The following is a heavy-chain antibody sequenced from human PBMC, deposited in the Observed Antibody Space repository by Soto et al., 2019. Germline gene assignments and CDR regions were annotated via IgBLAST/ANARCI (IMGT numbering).Heavy chain of an antibody. CDR1: GYTFTGHY. J-gene: IGHJ6*02. CDR2: MNPNSGNT. D-gene: IGHD3-3*01. Sequence: ASVKVSCKASGYTFTGHYMHWVRQATGQGLEWMGWMNPNSGNTGYAQKFQGRVTMTRNTSISTAYMELSSLRSEDTAVYYCARVPFQSIFGVVYYYYGMDVWGQGTTVTVSS. CDR3: ARVPFQSIFGVVYYYYGMDV. V-gene: IGHV1-8*02.